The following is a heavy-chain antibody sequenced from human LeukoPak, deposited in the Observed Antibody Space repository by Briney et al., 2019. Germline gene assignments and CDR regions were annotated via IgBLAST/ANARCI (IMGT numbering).Heavy chain of an antibody. J-gene: IGHJ4*02. CDR3: ARDQGSGWYDY. CDR2: ISSSGTT. Sequence: SETLSLTCTVSGGSISTYYWSWMRQPAGKVLEWIGRISSSGTTNYNPSLKSRVTMSLDRPKNQFSLKLSSVTAADTAVYYCARDQGSGWYDYWGKGTLVTVSS. CDR1: GGSISTYY. V-gene: IGHV4-4*07. D-gene: IGHD6-19*01.